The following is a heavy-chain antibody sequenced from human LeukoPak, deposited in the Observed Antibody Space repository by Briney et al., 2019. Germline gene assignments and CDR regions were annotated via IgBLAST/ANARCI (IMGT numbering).Heavy chain of an antibody. Sequence: GASVTVSCKASGYTFTGYYMHWVRQAPGQGLEWMGWINPKSGGTNYAQKFQGRVTMTRDTSISTVYMELSRLRSDDTAVYYCARDRLRLGYERTNWFDPWGQGTLVTVSS. CDR1: GYTFTGYY. J-gene: IGHJ5*02. D-gene: IGHD2-15*01. CDR3: ARDRLRLGYERTNWFDP. V-gene: IGHV1-2*02. CDR2: INPKSGGT.